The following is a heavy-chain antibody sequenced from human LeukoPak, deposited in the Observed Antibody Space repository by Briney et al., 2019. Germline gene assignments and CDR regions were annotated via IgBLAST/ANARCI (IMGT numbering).Heavy chain of an antibody. V-gene: IGHV3-48*03. D-gene: IGHD6-19*01. CDR2: ISSSGSTI. CDR3: ARGPHPYSSGWYHFDY. Sequence: PGGSLRLSCAASGFTFSSYEMNWVRQAPGKGLEWVSYISSSGSTIYYADSVKGRFTISRDNARNSLYLQMNRLRGEDKAVYYCARGPHPYSSGWYHFDYWGQGTLVTVSS. CDR1: GFTFSSYE. J-gene: IGHJ4*02.